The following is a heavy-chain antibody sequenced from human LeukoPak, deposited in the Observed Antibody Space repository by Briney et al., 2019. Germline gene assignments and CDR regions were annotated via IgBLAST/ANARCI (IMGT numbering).Heavy chain of an antibody. CDR3: ARAGNYYGRHTNWFDP. J-gene: IGHJ5*02. CDR1: GFTFSSYG. V-gene: IGHV3-30*03. Sequence: GGSLRLSCAASGFTFSSYGMHWVRQAPGKGLEWVAVISYDGNTKYYADSVKGRFTMSRDNSKNTLYLQMNSLRAEDTAVYYCARAGNYYGRHTNWFDPWGQGTLVTVSS. CDR2: ISYDGNTK. D-gene: IGHD3-10*01.